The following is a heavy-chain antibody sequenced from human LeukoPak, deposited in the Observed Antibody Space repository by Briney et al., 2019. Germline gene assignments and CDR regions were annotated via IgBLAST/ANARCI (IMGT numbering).Heavy chain of an antibody. V-gene: IGHV4-59*01. CDR1: GGSISSYY. CDR3: ARAWGIVGATTVDY. D-gene: IGHD1-26*01. J-gene: IGHJ4*02. Sequence: SETLSHTCTVSGGSISSYYWSWIRQPPGKGLEWIGYIYYSGSTNYNPSLKSRVTISVDTSKNQFSLKLSSVAAADTAVYYCARAWGIVGATTVDYWGQGTLVTVSS. CDR2: IYYSGST.